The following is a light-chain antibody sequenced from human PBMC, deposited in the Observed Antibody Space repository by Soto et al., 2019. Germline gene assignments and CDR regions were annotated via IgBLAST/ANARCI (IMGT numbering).Light chain of an antibody. Sequence: QSGLAQPAFVSGSPGQSITIPCTGTSSDVGGYNYVSWYQHHPGKAPKLIIYDVTNRPSGVSNPFSGSKSGNTASLTISGLQPEDEADYYCSSYTTSNTRQIVFGTGTKVTVL. CDR2: DVT. CDR3: SSYTTSNTRQIV. J-gene: IGLJ1*01. V-gene: IGLV2-14*03. CDR1: SSDVGGYNY.